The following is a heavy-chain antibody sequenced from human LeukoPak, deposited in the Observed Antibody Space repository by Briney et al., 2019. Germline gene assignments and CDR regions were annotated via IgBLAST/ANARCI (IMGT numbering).Heavy chain of an antibody. Sequence: SVKVSCKASGGTFSSYAISWVRQAPGQGLEWMGRIIPIFGIANYAQKFQGRVTITADKSTRTAYMELSSLRSEDTAVYYCARGYCSGGSCYSYRDGMDVWGQGTTVTVSS. V-gene: IGHV1-69*04. J-gene: IGHJ6*02. D-gene: IGHD2-15*01. CDR3: ARGYCSGGSCYSYRDGMDV. CDR1: GGTFSSYA. CDR2: IIPIFGIA.